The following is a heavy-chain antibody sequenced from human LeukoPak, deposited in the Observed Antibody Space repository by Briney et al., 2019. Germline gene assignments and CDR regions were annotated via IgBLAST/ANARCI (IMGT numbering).Heavy chain of an antibody. CDR3: THCDSSGYYDGFDY. D-gene: IGHD3-22*01. CDR1: GFTFSNAW. CDR2: IKSKTDGGTT. J-gene: IGHJ4*02. Sequence: PGGSLRLSCAASGFTFSNAWMSWVRQAPGKGLEWVGRIKSKTDGGTTDYAAPVKGRFTISRDDSKNTLYLQMNSLKTEDTAVYYCTHCDSSGYYDGFDYWGQGTLVTVSS. V-gene: IGHV3-15*01.